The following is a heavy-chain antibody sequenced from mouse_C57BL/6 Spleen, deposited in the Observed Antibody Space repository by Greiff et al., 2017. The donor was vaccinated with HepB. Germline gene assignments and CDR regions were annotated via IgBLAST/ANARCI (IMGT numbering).Heavy chain of an antibody. CDR3: ARDYYGSSYWFAY. CDR2: IDPSDSYT. CDR1: GYTFTSYW. Sequence: QVQLQQPGAELVRPGPSVKLSCKASGYTFTSYWMHWVKQRPGQGLEWIGVIDPSDSYTNYNQKFKGKATLTVDTSSSTAYMQLSSLTSEDSAVYYCARDYYGSSYWFAYWGQGTLVTVSA. D-gene: IGHD1-1*01. J-gene: IGHJ3*01. V-gene: IGHV1-59*01.